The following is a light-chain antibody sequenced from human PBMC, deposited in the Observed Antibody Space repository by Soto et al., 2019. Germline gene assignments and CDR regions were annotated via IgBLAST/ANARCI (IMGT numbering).Light chain of an antibody. J-gene: IGKJ5*01. CDR1: QSIISNY. V-gene: IGKV3-20*01. CDR3: QQYCSSPQLT. Sequence: ERVLTKSPGTLSLSPGGRATLSCKASQSIISNYFAWYQQKPGQAPRVLIYGASSRPTGIPDRFSGSGSGTHFTLTISTLEPEDFAVYYCQQYCSSPQLTFGQGTRLEIK. CDR2: GAS.